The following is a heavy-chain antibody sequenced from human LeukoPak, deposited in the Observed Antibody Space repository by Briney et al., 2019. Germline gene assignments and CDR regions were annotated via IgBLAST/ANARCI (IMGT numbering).Heavy chain of an antibody. CDR3: ARQRGGHEALDI. D-gene: IGHD6-25*01. J-gene: IGHJ3*02. CDR2: INPDSAGT. V-gene: IGHV1-2*02. Sequence: ASVKVSCKASGYTFTGYYMHWVRQAPGQGLEWMGWINPDSAGTSYAQRFQGRVAMTGDTSISTAYMELSRLRSDDTAVYYCARQRGGHEALDIWGAGTMVAVSS. CDR1: GYTFTGYY.